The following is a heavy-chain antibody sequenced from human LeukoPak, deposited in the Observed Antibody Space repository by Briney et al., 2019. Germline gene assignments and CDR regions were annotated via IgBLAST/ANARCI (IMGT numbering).Heavy chain of an antibody. Sequence: GGSLRLSCAASGFTFSSYAMSWVRQAPGKGLEWVSAISGSGGSTYYAGSVKGRFTISRDNSKNTLYLQMNSLRAEDTAVYYCANDYDILTGYYRPRPDYWGQGTLVTVSS. D-gene: IGHD3-9*01. CDR1: GFTFSSYA. CDR2: ISGSGGST. J-gene: IGHJ4*02. V-gene: IGHV3-23*01. CDR3: ANDYDILTGYYRPRPDY.